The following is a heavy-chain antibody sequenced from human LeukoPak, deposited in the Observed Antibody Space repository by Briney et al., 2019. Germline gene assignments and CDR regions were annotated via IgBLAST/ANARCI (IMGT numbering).Heavy chain of an antibody. Sequence: PSETLSLTCTVSGGSISSYYWSWIRQPPGKGLEWIGYIYYSGSTNYSPSLKSRVTISVDTSKNQFSLKLSSVTAADTAVYYCARGSGSPPHYYGMDVWGQGTTVTVSS. J-gene: IGHJ6*02. CDR1: GGSISSYY. CDR2: IYYSGST. D-gene: IGHD3-10*01. V-gene: IGHV4-59*01. CDR3: ARGSGSPPHYYGMDV.